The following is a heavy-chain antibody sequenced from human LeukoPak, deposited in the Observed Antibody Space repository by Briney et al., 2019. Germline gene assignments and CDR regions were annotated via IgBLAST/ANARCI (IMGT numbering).Heavy chain of an antibody. J-gene: IGHJ4*02. V-gene: IGHV3-7*01. D-gene: IGHD3-22*01. CDR3: ARGITMIVVVTAAREYYFDY. Sequence: PGGSLRLSCAASGFTFSSYWMSWVRQAPGKGLEWVANIKQDGSEKYYVDSVKGRFTISRDNAKNSLYLQMNSLRAEDTAVYYCARGITMIVVVTAAREYYFDYWGQGTLVTVSS. CDR2: IKQDGSEK. CDR1: GFTFSSYW.